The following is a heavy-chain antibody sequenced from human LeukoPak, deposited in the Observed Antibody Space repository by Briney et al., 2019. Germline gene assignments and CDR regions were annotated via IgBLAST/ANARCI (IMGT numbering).Heavy chain of an antibody. D-gene: IGHD6-19*01. V-gene: IGHV3-48*02. Sequence: GGSLRLSCAASGFTFSSYSMNWVRQAPGKGLEWVSYISSSSSTIYYADSVKGRFTISRDNAKNSLYLQMNSLRDEDTAVYYCARDPLGGYSSGWYRSWFDPWGQGTLVTVSS. CDR3: ARDPLGGYSSGWYRSWFDP. CDR1: GFTFSSYS. CDR2: ISSSSSTI. J-gene: IGHJ5*02.